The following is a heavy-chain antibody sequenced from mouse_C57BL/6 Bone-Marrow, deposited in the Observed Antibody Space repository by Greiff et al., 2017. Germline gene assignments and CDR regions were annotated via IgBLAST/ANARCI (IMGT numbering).Heavy chain of an antibody. D-gene: IGHD2-5*01. CDR3: AKNSDYSIYYFDY. CDR2: IWRGGST. Sequence: QVQLQQSGPGLVQPSQSLSITCTVSGFSLTSYGVHWVRQSPGKGLEWLGVIWRGGSTDYNAAFMSRLSITKDNSKSQVFFKMNSLQADDTAIYYCAKNSDYSIYYFDYWGQGTTRTVSS. CDR1: GFSLTSYG. J-gene: IGHJ2*01. V-gene: IGHV2-5*01.